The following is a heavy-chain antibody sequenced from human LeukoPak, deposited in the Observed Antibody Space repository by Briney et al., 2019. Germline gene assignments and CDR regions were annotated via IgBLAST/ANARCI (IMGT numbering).Heavy chain of an antibody. CDR1: GGSISSYY. CDR2: IYYSGST. CDR3: ARDQQLEGFFDY. V-gene: IGHV4-59*01. J-gene: IGHJ4*02. D-gene: IGHD6-13*01. Sequence: SETLSLTCTVSGGSISSYYWSWIRQPPGKGLEWIGYIYYSGSTNYNPSLKSRVTISVDTSKNQFSLKLSSVTAADTAVYYCARDQQLEGFFDYWGQGTLVTVSS.